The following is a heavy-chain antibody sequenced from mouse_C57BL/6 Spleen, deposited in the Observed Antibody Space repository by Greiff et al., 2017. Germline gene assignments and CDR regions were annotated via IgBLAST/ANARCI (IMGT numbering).Heavy chain of an antibody. CDR3: AREGGSSYVRYFDV. J-gene: IGHJ1*03. D-gene: IGHD1-1*01. Sequence: VQLQQSGPGMVKPSQSLSLTCTVTGYSITSGYDWHWIRHFPGNKLEWMGYISYSGSTNYNPSLKSRISITHDTSKNHFFLKLNSVTTEDTATYYCAREGGSSYVRYFDVWGTGTTVTVSS. CDR1: GYSITSGYD. CDR2: ISYSGST. V-gene: IGHV3-1*01.